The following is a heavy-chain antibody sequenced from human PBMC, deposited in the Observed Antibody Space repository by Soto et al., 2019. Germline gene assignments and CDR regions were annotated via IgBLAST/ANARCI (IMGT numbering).Heavy chain of an antibody. CDR1: GYTFTSYG. CDR2: ISAYNGNT. CDR3: ARDKVGASVVWFDX. V-gene: IGHV1-18*01. Sequence: ASGKVSYKASGYTFTSYGISWVRQAPGQGLEWMGCISAYNGNTNYAQNLQGRVTMTKDTSTSTAYMELRSLRSDDTAVYYCARDKVGASVVWFDXWGQGTLVTVSX. D-gene: IGHD1-26*01. J-gene: IGHJ5*02.